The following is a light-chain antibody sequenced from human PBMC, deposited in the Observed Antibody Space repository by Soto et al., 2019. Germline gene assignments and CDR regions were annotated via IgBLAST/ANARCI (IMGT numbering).Light chain of an antibody. CDR2: DVS. Sequence: QSALTQPASLSGSPGQSITISCTGTSRDVGGYNYVSWYQQHPGKAPKLMIYDVSNQPSGVSNRFSGSKSGNTASLTISGLQTEDEADYYCSSFTSSTTYVFGTGTKVTVL. CDR1: SRDVGGYNY. CDR3: SSFTSSTTYV. V-gene: IGLV2-14*01. J-gene: IGLJ1*01.